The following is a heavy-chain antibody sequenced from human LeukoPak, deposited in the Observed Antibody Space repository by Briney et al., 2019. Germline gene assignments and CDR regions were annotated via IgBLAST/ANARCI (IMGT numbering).Heavy chain of an antibody. J-gene: IGHJ6*02. CDR2: IYPAEADT. CDR3: VKGVSGTYFGTAV. V-gene: IGHV5-51*01. Sequence: GESLKMSCKGSGYSFINYWIAWVRQMPGKGLEWIGIIYPAEADTRYSPSFQGQVTISADRSISTAYLQWSSLKASDTAIYYCVKGVSGTYFGTAVWGQATTVIVS. CDR1: GYSFINYW. D-gene: IGHD3-10*01.